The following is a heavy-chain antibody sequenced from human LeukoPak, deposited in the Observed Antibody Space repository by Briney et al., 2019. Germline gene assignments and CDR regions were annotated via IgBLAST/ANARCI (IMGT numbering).Heavy chain of an antibody. Sequence: GESLKISCKASGYSFTSYWIGWVRQMPGKGLEWMGIIDPSDSETRYTPSFQGQVTISVDKSLTTAYLQWNSLKASDTAMYYCARQAAMGRSGDYWGQGTLVTVSS. J-gene: IGHJ4*02. CDR3: ARQAAMGRSGDY. CDR2: IDPSDSET. D-gene: IGHD7-27*01. CDR1: GYSFTSYW. V-gene: IGHV5-51*01.